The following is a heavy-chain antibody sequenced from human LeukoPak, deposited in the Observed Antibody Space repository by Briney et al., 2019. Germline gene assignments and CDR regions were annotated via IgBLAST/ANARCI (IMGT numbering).Heavy chain of an antibody. D-gene: IGHD5-18*01. V-gene: IGHV3-74*01. CDR2: IDNDGSDR. CDR1: GFTFRNYW. CDR3: ARGGYHHGFDI. J-gene: IGHJ3*02. Sequence: PGGSLRLSCAASGFTFRNYWIHWVRQAPGKGLVWISRIDNDGSDRIYADSVKGRFTISRDNAKNTLYLQMNSLRAEDTAVYYCARGGYHHGFDIWGQGTMVIVSS.